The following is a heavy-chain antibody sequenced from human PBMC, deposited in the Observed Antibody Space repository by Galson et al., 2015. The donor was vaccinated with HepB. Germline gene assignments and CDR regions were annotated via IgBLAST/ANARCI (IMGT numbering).Heavy chain of an antibody. Sequence: SVKVSCKASGGTFSSYAISWVRQAPGQGLEWMGGIIPIFGTANYAQKFQGRVTITADESTSTAYMELSSLRSEDTAVYYCAREGLYCSGGSCPPGYWGQGTLVTVSS. V-gene: IGHV1-69*13. CDR1: GGTFSSYA. CDR3: AREGLYCSGGSCPPGY. CDR2: IIPIFGTA. D-gene: IGHD2-15*01. J-gene: IGHJ4*02.